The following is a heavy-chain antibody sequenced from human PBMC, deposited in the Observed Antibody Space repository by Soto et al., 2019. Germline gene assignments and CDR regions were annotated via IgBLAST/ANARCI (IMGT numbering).Heavy chain of an antibody. CDR2: INWNGGST. D-gene: IGHD5-12*01. CDR1: GFTFDDYG. CDR3: ARVPPGGYSGYDSAFDI. V-gene: IGHV3-20*04. J-gene: IGHJ3*02. Sequence: GGSLRLSCAASGFTFDDYGMSWVRRAPGKGLEWVSGINWNGGSTGYADSVKGRFTISRDNAKNSLYLQMNSLRAEDTALYYCARVPPGGYSGYDSAFDIWGQGTMVTVSS.